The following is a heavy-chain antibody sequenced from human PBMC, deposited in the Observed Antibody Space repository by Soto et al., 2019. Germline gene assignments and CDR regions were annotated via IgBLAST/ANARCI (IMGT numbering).Heavy chain of an antibody. J-gene: IGHJ6*02. CDR3: ARVDGSPSVTYTYYYYYYGMDV. Sequence: SVKVSCKSSGGTFSSYAISWVRQAPGQGLEWMGGIIPIFGTANYAQKFQGRVTITADESTSTAYMELSSLRSEDTAVYYCARVDGSPSVTYTYYYYYYGMDVWGQGTTVTVSS. D-gene: IGHD4-17*01. V-gene: IGHV1-69*13. CDR2: IIPIFGTA. CDR1: GGTFSSYA.